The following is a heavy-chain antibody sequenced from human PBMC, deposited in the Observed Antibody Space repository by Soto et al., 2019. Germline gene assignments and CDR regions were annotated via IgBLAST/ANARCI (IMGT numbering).Heavy chain of an antibody. Sequence: GGSLRLSCAASGFPFNKAWMNWVRQTPGKGLEWVGRIKSQTEGQTTDYPAPVKGRFTISRDDSKNTLYLQMNSLKTEDTALYYCTTMDQYWGQGTLVTVSS. J-gene: IGHJ4*02. CDR1: GFPFNKAW. CDR2: IKSQTEGQTT. D-gene: IGHD3-10*01. V-gene: IGHV3-15*07. CDR3: TTMDQY.